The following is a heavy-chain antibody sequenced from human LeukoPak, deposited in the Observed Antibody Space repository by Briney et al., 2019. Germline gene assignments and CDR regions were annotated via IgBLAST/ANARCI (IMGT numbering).Heavy chain of an antibody. J-gene: IGHJ4*02. CDR3: ARSFARDSDILTGYYIGDY. Sequence: ASVKVSCKASGYTFTNSGISWVRQAPGQGLEWMGWVSAYDGNTNYAQKLQGRLTMTTDRSTSTAYMELRSLRSDGTAMYYCARSFARDSDILTGYYIGDYWGQGTLVTVAS. CDR2: VSAYDGNT. V-gene: IGHV1-18*01. CDR1: GYTFTNSG. D-gene: IGHD3-9*01.